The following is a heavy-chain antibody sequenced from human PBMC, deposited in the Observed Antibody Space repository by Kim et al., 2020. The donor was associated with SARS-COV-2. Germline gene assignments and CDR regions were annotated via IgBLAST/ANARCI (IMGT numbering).Heavy chain of an antibody. CDR2: SSSSSSTI. D-gene: IGHD4-17*01. V-gene: IGHV3-48*02. Sequence: GGSLRLSCAASGFTFSSYSMNWVRQAPGKGLEWVSYSSSSSSTIYYADSVKGRFTISRDNAKNSLYLQMNSLRDEDTAVYYCARDYGDDYGDPDSFDIWGQGTMVTVSS. CDR3: ARDYGDDYGDPDSFDI. J-gene: IGHJ3*02. CDR1: GFTFSSYS.